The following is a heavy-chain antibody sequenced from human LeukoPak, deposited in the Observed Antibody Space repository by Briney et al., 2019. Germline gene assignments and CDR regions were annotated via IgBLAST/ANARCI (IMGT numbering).Heavy chain of an antibody. V-gene: IGHV4-34*01. J-gene: IGHJ5*02. CDR2: IIHSGST. CDR3: ARGRRICSSTSCYGNWFDP. Sequence: SETLSLTCVVYGGSFSGYYWSWIRQPPGKGLEWIGEIIHSGSTNYNPSLKSRLTISVDTSKNQFSLKLSSVTAADTAVYYCARGRRICSSTSCYGNWFDPWGQGTLVTVSS. CDR1: GGSFSGYY. D-gene: IGHD2-2*01.